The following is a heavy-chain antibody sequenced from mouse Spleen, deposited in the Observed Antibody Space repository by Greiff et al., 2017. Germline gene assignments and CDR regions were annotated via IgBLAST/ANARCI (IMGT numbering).Heavy chain of an antibody. CDR1: GYTFTSYG. CDR3: ARCPYYYGSSYGDFDY. V-gene: IGHV1-58*01. D-gene: IGHD1-1*01. CDR2: IYIGNGYT. J-gene: IGHJ2*01. Sequence: EVQLQQSGAELVRPGSSVKMSCKTSGYTFTSYGINWVKQRPGQGLEWIGYIYIGNGYTEYNEKFKGKATLTSDTSSSTAYMQLSSLTSEDSAIYFCARCPYYYGSSYGDFDYWGQGTTLTVSS.